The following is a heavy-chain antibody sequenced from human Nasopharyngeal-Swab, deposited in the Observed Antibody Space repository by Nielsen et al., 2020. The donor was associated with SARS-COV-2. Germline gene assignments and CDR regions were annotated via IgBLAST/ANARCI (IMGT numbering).Heavy chain of an antibody. Sequence: GESLKISCAASGFVFRASAMHWVRQASGKGLEWLGRLGDKDHNYATTYGASVKGRFTISRDDSKNMAFLQMDSLKTEDTALYYCTTDFYFDYWGQGTLVTVSS. CDR3: TTDFYFDY. V-gene: IGHV3-73*01. CDR1: GFVFRASA. J-gene: IGHJ4*02. CDR2: LGDKDHNYAT.